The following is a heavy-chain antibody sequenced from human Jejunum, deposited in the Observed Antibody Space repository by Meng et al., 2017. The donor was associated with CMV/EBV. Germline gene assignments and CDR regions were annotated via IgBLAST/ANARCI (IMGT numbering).Heavy chain of an antibody. J-gene: IGHJ4*02. CDR3: ARGAFD. CDR2: IYDAGNT. Sequence: SLTISCAASGFTVSNNYMNWVRQAPGKGLEWVSVIYDAGNTYYADSVKGRFTSSRDNSKNTLYLQMNSLRVEDTAVYYCARGAFDWGQGTLVTVSS. D-gene: IGHD2/OR15-2a*01. CDR1: GFTVSNNY. V-gene: IGHV3-66*02.